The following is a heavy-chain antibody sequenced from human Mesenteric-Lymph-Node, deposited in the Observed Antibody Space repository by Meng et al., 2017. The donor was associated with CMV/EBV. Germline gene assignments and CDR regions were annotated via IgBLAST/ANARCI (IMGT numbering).Heavy chain of an antibody. J-gene: IGHJ4*02. CDR1: GFTFSSYS. Sequence: GESLKISCAASGFTFSSYSMNWVRQAPGKGLEWVSSISSSSSYIYYADSVKGRFTISSDNAKNSQYLQMNCLRAEDTAVYYCAREWELNYWGQGTLVTVSS. V-gene: IGHV3-21*01. D-gene: IGHD1-26*01. CDR3: AREWELNY. CDR2: ISSSSSYI.